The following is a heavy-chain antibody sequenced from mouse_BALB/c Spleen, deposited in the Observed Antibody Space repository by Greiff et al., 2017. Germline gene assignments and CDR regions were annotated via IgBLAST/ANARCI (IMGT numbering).Heavy chain of an antibody. J-gene: IGHJ3*01. V-gene: IGHV1-18*01. CDR1: GYTLSEYT. Sequence: EVKLQESGPELVKPGASVKISCKTSGYTLSEYTMHWVQQSHGKRLEWIGGINPNNGGTSYNQKFKGKATLTVDKSSSTAYMELRSLTSEDSAVYYCASEKYYYGSSSWFAYWGQGTLVTVSA. CDR2: INPNNGGT. CDR3: ASEKYYYGSSSWFAY. D-gene: IGHD1-1*01.